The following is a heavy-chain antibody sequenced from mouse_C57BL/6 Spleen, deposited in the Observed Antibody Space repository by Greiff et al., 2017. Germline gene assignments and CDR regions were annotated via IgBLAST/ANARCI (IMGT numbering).Heavy chain of an antibody. D-gene: IGHD4-1*01. V-gene: IGHV1-64*01. J-gene: IGHJ2*01. CDR1: GYTFTSYW. CDR3: ATGTRGYYFDY. Sequence: QVQLKQPGAELVKPGASVKLSCKASGYTFTSYWMHWVKQRPGQGLEWIGMIHPNSGSTNYNEKFKSKATLTVDKSSSTAYMQLSSLTSEDSAVYYCATGTRGYYFDYWGQGTTLTVSS. CDR2: IHPNSGST.